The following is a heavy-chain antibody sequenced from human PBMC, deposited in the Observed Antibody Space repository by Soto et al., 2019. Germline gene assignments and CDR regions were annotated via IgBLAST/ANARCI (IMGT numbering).Heavy chain of an antibody. CDR2: MSYDGTNK. Sequence: QVQLVESGGGVVQPGRSLRLSCAASGFMFATYGMHWVRQAPGKGLEWVAVMSYDGTNKYYADSVKGRFTISRDNSENTLYLQMDSLRTDDTAVYYCVKDSGHLVVITAATVEKWGQGILVIVSS. CDR1: GFMFATYG. J-gene: IGHJ4*02. CDR3: VKDSGHLVVITAATVEK. V-gene: IGHV3-30*18. D-gene: IGHD2-21*02.